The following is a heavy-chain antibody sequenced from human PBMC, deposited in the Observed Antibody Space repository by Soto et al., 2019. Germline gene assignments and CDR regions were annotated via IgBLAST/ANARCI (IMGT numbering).Heavy chain of an antibody. J-gene: IGHJ6*02. CDR1: VCSIISSSYY. CDR3: ARLNGYCISTNCHGYYGMDV. CDR2: IYYSGST. Sequence: SDTLSLTCTVSVCSIISSSYYWGWIRQPPGKGLEWIGSIYYSGSTYYNPSLKSRVTISVDTSKNQFSLKLSSVTAADTAVYYCARLNGYCISTNCHGYYGMDVWGQGTTVS. D-gene: IGHD2-2*03. V-gene: IGHV4-39*01.